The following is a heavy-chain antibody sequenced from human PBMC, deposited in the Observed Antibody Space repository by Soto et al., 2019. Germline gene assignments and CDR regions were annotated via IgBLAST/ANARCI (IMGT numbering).Heavy chain of an antibody. D-gene: IGHD6-6*01. V-gene: IGHV1-3*01. Sequence: QVQLVQSGAEVKEPGASVKVSCKASGYTFTAYALHWVRQAPGHRLEWMGWINAGNGDTKYSQNFQDRVTITRDTSAKIVYMEMSSLMSEYTTVYFCARDVSSSIDCWGQGTLVTVSS. J-gene: IGHJ4*02. CDR3: ARDVSSSIDC. CDR2: INAGNGDT. CDR1: GYTFTAYA.